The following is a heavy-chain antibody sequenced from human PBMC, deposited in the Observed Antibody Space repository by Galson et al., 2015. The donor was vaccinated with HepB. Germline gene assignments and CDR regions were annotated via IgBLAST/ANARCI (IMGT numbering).Heavy chain of an antibody. D-gene: IGHD2/OR15-2a*01. CDR3: ARTEEPTTLVDGGLLFDP. CDR1: GFIFDNYA. J-gene: IGHJ5*02. V-gene: IGHV3-23*01. CDR2: IRASGGGA. Sequence: SLRLSCAASGFIFDNYAMNWVRQAPAKGLEWVSGIRASGGGANYADAVKGRFIISRDNSKNTLYLEMNSLRVEDTAVYYCARTEEPTTLVDGGLLFDPWGQGTLVTVSS.